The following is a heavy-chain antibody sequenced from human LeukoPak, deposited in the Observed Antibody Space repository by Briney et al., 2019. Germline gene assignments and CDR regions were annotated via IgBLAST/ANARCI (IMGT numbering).Heavy chain of an antibody. V-gene: IGHV1-2*02. CDR1: GYTFTGYY. CDR3: AREILEWLSSPASDAFDI. Sequence: ASVKVSCKASGYTFTGYYMHWVRQAPGQGLEWMGWINPNSGGTNYAQKFQGRVTMTRDTSISTAYMELSRLRSHDTAVYYCAREILEWLSSPASDAFDIWGQGPMVTVPS. CDR2: INPNSGGT. D-gene: IGHD3-3*01. J-gene: IGHJ3*02.